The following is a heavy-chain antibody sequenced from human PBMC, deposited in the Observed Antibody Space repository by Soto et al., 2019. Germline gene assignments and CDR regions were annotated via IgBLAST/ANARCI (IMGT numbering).Heavy chain of an antibody. J-gene: IGHJ6*02. Sequence: SETLSLTCVVSGSLPFGSLSAYFWTWIRQTPGKGLEWIGEVNHSGSPNYSPSLKSRVTMSFDTSKNQFSLNLTSVTAADTAVYYCARARFSQWSQDYYGLDVWGQGTTLTVSS. D-gene: IGHD3-3*01. CDR2: VNHSGSP. V-gene: IGHV4-34*01. CDR3: ARARFSQWSQDYYGLDV. CDR1: GSLPFGSLSAYF.